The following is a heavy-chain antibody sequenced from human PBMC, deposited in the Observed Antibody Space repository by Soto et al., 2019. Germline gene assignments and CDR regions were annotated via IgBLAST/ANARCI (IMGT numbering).Heavy chain of an antibody. CDR1: GYSFANYW. CDR2: IYPGDSDT. Sequence: EVQLVQSGAEVKKPGESLKISCKGSGYSFANYWIGWVRQMPGKGLEWMGIIYPGDSDTRYSPSFQGQATISADKSISPAYLQWSSLKASDTAMYYCARPREAGKYYYGVDVWGQGTTVTVSS. D-gene: IGHD6-19*01. J-gene: IGHJ6*02. CDR3: ARPREAGKYYYGVDV. V-gene: IGHV5-51*01.